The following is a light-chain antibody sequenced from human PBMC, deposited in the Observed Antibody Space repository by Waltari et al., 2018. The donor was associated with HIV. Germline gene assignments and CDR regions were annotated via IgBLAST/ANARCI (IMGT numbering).Light chain of an antibody. CDR3: QQSYSTLFT. V-gene: IGKV1-39*01. J-gene: IGKJ3*01. Sequence: DIQMTQSPSSLSASVGDRVTITCRASQSIISYLNWYQQKPGKAPKRLIYAASSLQSGVPSRFSGSGSGTDFTLTISSLLPEDFATYYCQQSYSTLFTFGPGTKVDIK. CDR1: QSIISY. CDR2: AAS.